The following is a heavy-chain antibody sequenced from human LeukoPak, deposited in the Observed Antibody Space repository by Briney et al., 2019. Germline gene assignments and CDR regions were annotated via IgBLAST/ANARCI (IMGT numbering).Heavy chain of an antibody. J-gene: IGHJ4*02. CDR3: ARPYTGSYYYDY. CDR1: GFTFSSYE. Sequence: GGSLRLSCAASGFTFSSYEMNWVRQAPGKGLEWVSYISSSGSTIYYADSVKGRFTISRDNAKNSLYLQMNCLRPEDTAVYYCARPYTGSYYYDYWGQGTLVTVSS. V-gene: IGHV3-48*03. CDR2: ISSSGSTI. D-gene: IGHD1-26*01.